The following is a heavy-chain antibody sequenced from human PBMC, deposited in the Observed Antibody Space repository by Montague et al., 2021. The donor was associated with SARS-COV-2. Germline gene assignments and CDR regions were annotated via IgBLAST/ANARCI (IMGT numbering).Heavy chain of an antibody. Sequence: SLRLSCAASGFTFSSYAMSWVRQAPGKGLEWVSVIYSGSSSTWYSDSVKGRFTISRDNPKSTLYLHMNSLRVDDTAVYYCAKGFQPYSYESSGFYTFDYWGQGTLVTVSS. CDR1: GFTFSSYA. CDR3: AKGFQPYSYESSGFYTFDY. V-gene: IGHV3-23*03. J-gene: IGHJ4*02. D-gene: IGHD3-22*01. CDR2: IYSGSSST.